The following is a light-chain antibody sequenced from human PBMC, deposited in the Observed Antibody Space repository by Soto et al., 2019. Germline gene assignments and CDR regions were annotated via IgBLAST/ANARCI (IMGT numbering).Light chain of an antibody. V-gene: IGLV2-8*01. CDR3: SSDAGSNNWV. CDR2: EVS. J-gene: IGLJ3*02. Sequence: QSALTQPPSASGSPGQSVTISCTGTSSDVGGSNYVSWYQHHPGKAPKLMIYEVSKRPSGVPDRFSGCKSGNTASLTVSGLQAEDEADYYCSSDAGSNNWVFGGGTKLTV. CDR1: SSDVGGSNY.